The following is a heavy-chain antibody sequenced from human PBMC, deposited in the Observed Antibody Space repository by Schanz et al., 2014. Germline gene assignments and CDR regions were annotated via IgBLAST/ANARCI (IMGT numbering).Heavy chain of an antibody. Sequence: VQLVESGGGLVQSGGSLRLSCAASGFNFGDYYMTWVRQAPGKGLESVAVIWFDGNNKYYADSVKGRFTISRDNSKNTLYLQMNSLRAEDTALYYCAKDPHKDYGGKPQALDIWGQGTMVTVSS. CDR3: AKDPHKDYGGKPQALDI. CDR1: GFNFGDYY. V-gene: IGHV3-33*06. D-gene: IGHD4-17*01. CDR2: IWFDGNNK. J-gene: IGHJ3*02.